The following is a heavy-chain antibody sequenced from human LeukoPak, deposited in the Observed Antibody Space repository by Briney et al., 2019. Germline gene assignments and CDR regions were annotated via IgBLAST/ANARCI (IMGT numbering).Heavy chain of an antibody. V-gene: IGHV4-4*07. CDR2: IYTSGIT. D-gene: IGHD3-3*01. CDR3: ARAPPIVGGYYYYYMDV. CDR1: GGSISRYY. J-gene: IGHJ6*03. Sequence: SEPLSLPCIVSGGSISRYYWRWIRQPAGKGLQWVGRIYTSGITNYNLSLKSRVNISLDTSKNQFFLKLSSETAADTAVYYCARAPPIVGGYYYYYMDVWGKGTTVTVSS.